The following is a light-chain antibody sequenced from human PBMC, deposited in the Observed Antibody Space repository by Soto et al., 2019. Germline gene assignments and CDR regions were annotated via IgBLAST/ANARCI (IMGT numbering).Light chain of an antibody. V-gene: IGLV2-8*01. J-gene: IGLJ2*01. CDR3: SSCAGSNVV. CDR2: EVS. CDR1: SSDVGGYNY. Sequence: QSALTQPPSASGSPGQSVTIACTGTSSDVGGYNYVSWYQQHPGKAPKRLIYEVSKRPSGVPDRFSGSKSGNTASLTVSGLQAEDDADYYCSSCAGSNVVFGGGTKLTVL.